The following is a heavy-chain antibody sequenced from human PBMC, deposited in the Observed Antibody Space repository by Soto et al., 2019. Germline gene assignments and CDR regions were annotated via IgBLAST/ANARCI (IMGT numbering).Heavy chain of an antibody. V-gene: IGHV4-61*01. CDR2: IYYSGST. J-gene: IGHJ5*02. CDR1: GGSVSSGSYY. D-gene: IGHD3-16*02. Sequence: LETLSLTCTVSGGSVSSGSYYWSWIRQPPGKGLEWIGYIYYSGSTNYNPSLKSRVTISVDTSKNQFSLKLSSVTAADTAVYCCAIAPYYDYVWGSYRYRWFDPWGQGTLVTVSS. CDR3: AIAPYYDYVWGSYRYRWFDP.